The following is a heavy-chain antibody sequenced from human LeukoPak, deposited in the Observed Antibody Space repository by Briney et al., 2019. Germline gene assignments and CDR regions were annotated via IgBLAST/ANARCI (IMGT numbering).Heavy chain of an antibody. CDR1: GFTFTSSA. Sequence: GASVKVSRKASGFTFTSSAMQWARQARGQRLEWIGWIVVGSGNTNYAQKFQERVTITRDMSTSTAYMELSSLRSEDTAVYYCAAGINLFDYWGQGTLVTVSS. J-gene: IGHJ4*02. CDR3: AAGINLFDY. D-gene: IGHD1-14*01. CDR2: IVVGSGNT. V-gene: IGHV1-58*02.